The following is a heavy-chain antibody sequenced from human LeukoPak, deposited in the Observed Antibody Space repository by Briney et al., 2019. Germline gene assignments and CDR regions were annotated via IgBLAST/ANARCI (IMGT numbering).Heavy chain of an antibody. Sequence: EASVKVSCKASGYTFTGYYMHWVRQAPGQGLEWMGRIIPIFGTANYAQKFQGRVTITTDESTSTAYMELSSLRSEDTAVYYCASPYYDFWSGYFHLTTHRYYYYYMDVWGKGTTVTVSS. D-gene: IGHD3-3*01. CDR2: IIPIFGTA. CDR1: GYTFTGYY. V-gene: IGHV1-69*05. CDR3: ASPYYDFWSGYFHLTTHRYYYYYMDV. J-gene: IGHJ6*03.